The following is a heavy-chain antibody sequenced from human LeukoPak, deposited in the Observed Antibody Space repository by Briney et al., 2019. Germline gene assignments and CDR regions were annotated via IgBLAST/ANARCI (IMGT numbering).Heavy chain of an antibody. D-gene: IGHD2-21*01. CDR3: AREERIGFAFDI. J-gene: IGHJ3*02. CDR1: GFTFSSYE. Sequence: PGGSLRLSCAASGFTFSSYEMNWVRQAPGKGLEWVSYISSSGSTIYYADSVKGRFTISRDNAKNSLYLQMNSLRAEDTAVYYCAREERIGFAFDIWGQGTMVTVSS. CDR2: ISSSGSTI. V-gene: IGHV3-48*03.